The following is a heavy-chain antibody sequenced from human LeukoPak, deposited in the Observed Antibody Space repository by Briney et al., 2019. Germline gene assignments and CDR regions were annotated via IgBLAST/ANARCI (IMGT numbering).Heavy chain of an antibody. CDR3: ARRGYYDSSGYDY. CDR2: ISGSSTYI. D-gene: IGHD3-22*01. V-gene: IGHV3-21*06. CDR1: GFTFSSYA. Sequence: KTGGSLRLSCAASGFTFSSYAMNWVRQAPGKGLEWVSSISGSSTYIYYADSVRGRFTISRDNAKNSVFLQINNLRAEDTAIYYCARRGYYDSSGYDYWGQGTLVTASS. J-gene: IGHJ4*02.